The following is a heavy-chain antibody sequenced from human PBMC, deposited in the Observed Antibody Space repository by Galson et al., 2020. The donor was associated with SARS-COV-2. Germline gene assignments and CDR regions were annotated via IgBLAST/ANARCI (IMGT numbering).Heavy chain of an antibody. D-gene: IGHD6-13*01. CDR1: GGSFSGYY. CDR2: INHSGST. V-gene: IGHV4-34*01. Sequence: SETLSLTCAVYGGSFSGYYWSWICQPPGKGLEWIGEINHSGSTNYNPSLKSRVTISVDTSKNQFSLKLSSVTAADTAVYYCARGPYSSSWYYYYYGMDVWGQGTTVTVSS. J-gene: IGHJ6*02. CDR3: ARGPYSSSWYYYYYGMDV.